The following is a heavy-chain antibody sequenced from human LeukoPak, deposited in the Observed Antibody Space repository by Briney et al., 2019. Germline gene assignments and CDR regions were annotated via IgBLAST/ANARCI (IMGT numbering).Heavy chain of an antibody. CDR3: AKDLRLGGEPTYAFDI. CDR1: GFTFSNYY. V-gene: IGHV3-74*01. D-gene: IGHD3-16*01. J-gene: IGHJ3*02. CDR2: ISGDGSSI. Sequence: GGSLRLSCVASGFTFSNYYMHWVRQVPGKGPVWVSRISGDGSSILYADSVRGRFTISRDNAKNSLYVQMNSLRAEDTALYYCAKDLRLGGEPTYAFDIWGQGTMVTVSS.